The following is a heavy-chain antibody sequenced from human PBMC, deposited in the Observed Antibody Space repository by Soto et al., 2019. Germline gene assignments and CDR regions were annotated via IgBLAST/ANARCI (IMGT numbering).Heavy chain of an antibody. Sequence: ASMKVSCKASGGTFSSYAISWVRQAPGQGLEWMGGIIPIFGTANYAQKFQGRVTITADESTSTAYMELSSLRSEDTAVYYCSSRADSSGYYPKAFDYWGQGTLVTVSS. J-gene: IGHJ4*02. CDR1: GGTFSSYA. V-gene: IGHV1-69*13. CDR3: SSRADSSGYYPKAFDY. D-gene: IGHD3-22*01. CDR2: IIPIFGTA.